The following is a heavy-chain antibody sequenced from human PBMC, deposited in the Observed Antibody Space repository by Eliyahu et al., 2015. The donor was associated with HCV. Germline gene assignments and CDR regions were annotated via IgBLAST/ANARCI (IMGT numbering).Heavy chain of an antibody. J-gene: IGHJ4*02. CDR1: GYTFTSYG. Sequence: EVKKPGASVKVSCKASGYTFTSYGISWVRQAPGQGLEWMGWISAYNGNTNYAQKLQGRVTMTTDTSTSTAYMELRSLRSDDTAVYYCARGPEGSYDYVWGSYRPNYFDYWGQGTLVTVSS. CDR3: ARGPEGSYDYVWGSYRPNYFDY. D-gene: IGHD3-16*02. V-gene: IGHV1-18*01. CDR2: ISAYNGNT.